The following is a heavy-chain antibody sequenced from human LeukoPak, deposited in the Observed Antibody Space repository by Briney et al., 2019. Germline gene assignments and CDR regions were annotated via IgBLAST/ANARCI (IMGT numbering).Heavy chain of an antibody. CDR1: GFTFSSYT. D-gene: IGHD2-21*01. V-gene: IGHV3-48*01. J-gene: IGHJ4*02. Sequence: GGSLRLSCAASGFTFSSYTMNWVRQAPGKGLEWVSYISSSSSTIYYADSVKGRFSISRDNAKNSLHLQMNSLRVEDTAMYYCARMIGGASGDCDNWGQGTLVTVSS. CDR2: ISSSSSTI. CDR3: ARMIGGASGDCDN.